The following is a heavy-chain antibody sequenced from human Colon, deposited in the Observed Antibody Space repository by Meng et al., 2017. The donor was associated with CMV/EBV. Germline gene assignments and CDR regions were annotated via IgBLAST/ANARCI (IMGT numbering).Heavy chain of an antibody. D-gene: IGHD3-16*01. CDR3: AKEGGY. CDR2: INWDGGST. V-gene: IGHV3-20*04. CDR1: GFSFNDFE. J-gene: IGHJ4*02. Sequence: GGSLRLSCVGAGFSFNDFELTWVRHRPGKGLEWVAGINWDGGSTVYVDSVKGRFTISRDNAKNLLYLQMNSLRPEDTALDYCAKEGGYWGQGTLVTVSS.